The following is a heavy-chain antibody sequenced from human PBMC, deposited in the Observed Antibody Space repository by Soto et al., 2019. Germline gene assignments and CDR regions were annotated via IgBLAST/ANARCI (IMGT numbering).Heavy chain of an antibody. CDR1: GGSISSYY. CDR2: IYYSGST. Sequence: ETLSLTCTVSGGSISSYYWSWIRQPPGKGLEWIGYIYYSGSTNYNPSLKSRVTISVDTSKNQFSLKLSSVTAADTAVYYCARGLRGVTRYYFDYWGQGTLVTVSS. V-gene: IGHV4-59*01. D-gene: IGHD3-10*01. CDR3: ARGLRGVTRYYFDY. J-gene: IGHJ4*02.